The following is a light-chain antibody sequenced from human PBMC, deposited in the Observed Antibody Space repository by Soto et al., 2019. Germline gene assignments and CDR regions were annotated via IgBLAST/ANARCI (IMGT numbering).Light chain of an antibody. V-gene: IGKV3-20*01. Sequence: EIVMTQSPATLSVSPGEGATVSCRASQSVSSHLAWYQHKPGQAPRLLFYGASNRATGIPDRFSGSGSGTDFTLTISSLEPEDFAVYYCQQYGSSGTFGQGTKVDIK. J-gene: IGKJ1*01. CDR1: QSVSSH. CDR3: QQYGSSGT. CDR2: GAS.